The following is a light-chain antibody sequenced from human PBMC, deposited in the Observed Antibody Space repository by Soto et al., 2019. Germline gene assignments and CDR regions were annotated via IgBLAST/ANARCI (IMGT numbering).Light chain of an antibody. Sequence: NFMLTQPHSVSQSPGKTVTISYTRSSGNIASAYVQWYQQRPGSAPTTVIYEDDQRPSGVPDRFSGSIDSSSNSASLTISGLKTEDEADYYFQSFDSNNPWVFGGGTKVTVL. CDR3: QSFDSNNPWV. CDR2: EDD. CDR1: SGNIASAY. V-gene: IGLV6-57*04. J-gene: IGLJ3*02.